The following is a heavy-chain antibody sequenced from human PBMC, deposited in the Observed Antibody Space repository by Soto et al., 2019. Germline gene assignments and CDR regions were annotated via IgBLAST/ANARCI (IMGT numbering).Heavy chain of an antibody. J-gene: IGHJ4*02. CDR2: ISSSGSTI. D-gene: IGHD3-22*01. CDR3: ARPPTYYYDSSGSQAPPYYFDY. V-gene: IGHV3-48*03. CDR1: GFTFSSYE. Sequence: PGGSLRLSCAASGFTFSSYEMNWVRQSPGKGLEWVSYISSSGSTIYYADSVKGRFTISRDNAKNSLYLQMNSLRAEDTAVYYCARPPTYYYDSSGSQAPPYYFDYWGQGTLVTVSS.